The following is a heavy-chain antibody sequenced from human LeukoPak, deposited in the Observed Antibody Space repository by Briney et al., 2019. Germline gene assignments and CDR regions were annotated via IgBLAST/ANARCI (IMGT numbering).Heavy chain of an antibody. CDR1: GGSISSYY. Sequence: SETLSLTCTISGGSISSYYGRWIRQPAGKGLEWIGRKYTSGSTNYNPSLKRRVPMSVDTSKNQFSLKLSSVPAADTAVYYCARGNYYDPTTYYRAFDIWGQGTMVTVSS. D-gene: IGHD3-22*01. J-gene: IGHJ3*02. CDR3: ARGNYYDPTTYYRAFDI. CDR2: KYTSGST. V-gene: IGHV4-4*07.